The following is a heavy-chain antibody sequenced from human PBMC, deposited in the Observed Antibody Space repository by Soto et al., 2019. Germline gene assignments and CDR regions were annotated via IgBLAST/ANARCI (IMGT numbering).Heavy chain of an antibody. CDR1: GGTFSSYA. V-gene: IGHV1-69*12. J-gene: IGHJ6*02. CDR2: IISIFGTA. Sequence: QVQLVQSGAEVKKPGSSVKVSCKASGGTFSSYAISWVLQAPGQGLQWMGGIISIFGTADYAQKFQGRVTITADESTSTAYMELSSLRSEDTAVYYCASHSGSSPEGRYYYGMDVWGQGTTVTVSS. CDR3: ASHSGSSPEGRYYYGMDV. D-gene: IGHD1-26*01.